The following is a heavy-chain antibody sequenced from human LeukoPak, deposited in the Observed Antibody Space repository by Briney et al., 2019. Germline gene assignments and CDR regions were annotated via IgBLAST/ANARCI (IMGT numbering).Heavy chain of an antibody. CDR1: GFTFSTYG. V-gene: IGHV3-33*01. J-gene: IGHJ3*01. Sequence: PGRSLRLSCTTSGFTFSTYGMHWVRQAPGKGLEWVAVIWYDGTNRYYADSVKGRFTISRDNSKNTLYLQMNSMRAEDTAVYYCARDQDRAFDFWGQGTMVTVSS. CDR3: ARDQDRAFDF. CDR2: IWYDGTNR.